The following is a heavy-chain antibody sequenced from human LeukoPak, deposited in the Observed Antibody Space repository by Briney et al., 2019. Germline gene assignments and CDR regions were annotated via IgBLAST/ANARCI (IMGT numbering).Heavy chain of an antibody. J-gene: IGHJ6*03. CDR2: INPNSGGT. CDR1: GYTFTGYY. V-gene: IGHV1-2*02. Sequence: ASVKVSCKASGYTFTGYYMHWVRQAPGQGLEWMGWINPNSGGTNYAQKFQGRVTMTRDTSISTAYMELSRLRSDDTAVYYCARGDIAAAGTFPGWGYYYYYMDVWGKGTTVTVSS. CDR3: ARGDIAAAGTFPGWGYYYYYMDV. D-gene: IGHD6-13*01.